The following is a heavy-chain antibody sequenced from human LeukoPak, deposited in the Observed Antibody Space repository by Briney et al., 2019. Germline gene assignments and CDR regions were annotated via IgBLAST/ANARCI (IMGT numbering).Heavy chain of an antibody. J-gene: IGHJ4*02. V-gene: IGHV3-9*01. CDR2: ISWNSGSI. CDR1: GFTVSDSF. CDR3: AKDRYSYGLNFFDY. Sequence: GGSLRLSCAASGFTVSDSFMTWVRQAPGKGLEWVSGISWNSGSIGYADSVKGRFTISRDNAKNSLYLQMNSLRAEDTALYYCAKDRYSYGLNFFDYWGQGTLVTVSS. D-gene: IGHD5-18*01.